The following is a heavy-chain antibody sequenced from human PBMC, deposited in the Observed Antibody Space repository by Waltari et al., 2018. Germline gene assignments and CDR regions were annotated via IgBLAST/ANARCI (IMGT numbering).Heavy chain of an antibody. Sequence: QVQLVQSGAAVKQPGSSVKVSCKASGGTFSSSAISWVRQAPGQGLEWMGGIIPIFGTANYARKFQGRVTITADESTSTAYMELSSLRSEDTAVYYCARSSGQAPLYYYYGMDVWGQGTTVTVSS. J-gene: IGHJ6*02. CDR1: GGTFSSSA. V-gene: IGHV1-69*01. CDR2: IIPIFGTA. CDR3: ARSSGQAPLYYYYGMDV.